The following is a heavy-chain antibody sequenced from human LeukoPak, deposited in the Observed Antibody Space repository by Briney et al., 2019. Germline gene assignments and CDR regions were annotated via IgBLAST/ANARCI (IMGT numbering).Heavy chain of an antibody. CDR2: IKQDGSEK. CDR3: ARDPDSSSSWYFDL. Sequence: GGSLRLSCAASGFTFSTYWMTWVRQAPGKGLEWVANIKQDGSEKYFVDSVKGRFTISRDNAKNSLYLQMNSLRAEDTAVYYCARDPDSSSSWYFDLWGRGTLVTVSS. D-gene: IGHD6-6*01. V-gene: IGHV3-7*01. J-gene: IGHJ2*01. CDR1: GFTFSTYW.